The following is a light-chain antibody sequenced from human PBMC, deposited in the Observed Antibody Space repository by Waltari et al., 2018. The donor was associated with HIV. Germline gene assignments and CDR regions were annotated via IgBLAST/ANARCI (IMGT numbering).Light chain of an antibody. CDR2: EVS. Sequence: QSALTQPPSASGSLGQSVTISCTGSSSDIGAYDFVSWFQQHPHSAPKLLLYEVSSLPLTVADRFAGSRSGNTAFLTVAGLQPDDEATYFCSSYGDSLKILFGGGTNVTIL. CDR3: SSYGDSLKIL. J-gene: IGLJ3*02. V-gene: IGLV2-8*01. CDR1: SSDIGAYDF.